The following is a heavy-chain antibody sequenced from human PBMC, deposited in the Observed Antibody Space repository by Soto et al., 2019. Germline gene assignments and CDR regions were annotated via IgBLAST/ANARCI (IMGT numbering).Heavy chain of an antibody. D-gene: IGHD3-16*02. CDR3: AKIEGGLRLGELSLYQD. Sequence: GGSLRLSCAASGFTFRTYAMSWVRQAPGKGLEWVSSISGSGGATYYADSVNGRFTISRDNSKNTLYLQMNSLKAEDTAVYYCAKIEGGLRLGELSLYQDWGQGTLVTVSS. J-gene: IGHJ4*02. CDR1: GFTFRTYA. CDR2: ISGSGGAT. V-gene: IGHV3-23*01.